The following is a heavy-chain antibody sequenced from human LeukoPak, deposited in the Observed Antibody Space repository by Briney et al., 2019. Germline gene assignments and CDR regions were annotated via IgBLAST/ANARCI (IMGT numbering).Heavy chain of an antibody. J-gene: IGHJ2*01. CDR3: AKIGVIGNWYYDV. Sequence: SGGSLRLSCAASGFSFSSHGMSWVRQAPWKGPEWVSSISSGSDYTFYADSVEGRFTISRDNSKNTLYLQMNSLRAGDTAIYHCAKIGVIGNWYYDVWGRGTLVTVSS. V-gene: IGHV3-23*01. D-gene: IGHD3-10*01. CDR1: GFSFSSHG. CDR2: ISSGSDYT.